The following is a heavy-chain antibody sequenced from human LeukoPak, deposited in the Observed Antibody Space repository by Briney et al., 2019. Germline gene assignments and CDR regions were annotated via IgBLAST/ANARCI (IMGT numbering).Heavy chain of an antibody. CDR2: ISYDGSNK. Sequence: GGSLTLSCAASGFTFSSYSMNWVRQAPGKGLEWVAVISYDGSNKYYAASVKGRFTISRDNSKNTLYLQMNSRRPEDTAVYYGAKPDTETDIVVVVAAPPPFDYWGQGTLVTVSS. D-gene: IGHD2-15*01. CDR1: GFTFSSYS. V-gene: IGHV3-30*18. CDR3: AKPDTETDIVVVVAAPPPFDY. J-gene: IGHJ4*02.